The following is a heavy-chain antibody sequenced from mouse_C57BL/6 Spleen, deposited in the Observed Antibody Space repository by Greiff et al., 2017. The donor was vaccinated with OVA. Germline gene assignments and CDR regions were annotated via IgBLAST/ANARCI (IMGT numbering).Heavy chain of an antibody. CDR2: ISSGGSYN. Sequence: EVQLVESGGDLVKPGGSLKLSCAASGFTFSSYGMSWVRQTPDKRLEWVATISSGGSYNYYPDSVKGRFTISRDNAKNTLYLQMSSLKSEDTAMYYCARLLIYNYAMDYWGQGTSVTVSS. D-gene: IGHD1-1*01. V-gene: IGHV5-6*01. CDR3: ARLLIYNYAMDY. J-gene: IGHJ4*01. CDR1: GFTFSSYG.